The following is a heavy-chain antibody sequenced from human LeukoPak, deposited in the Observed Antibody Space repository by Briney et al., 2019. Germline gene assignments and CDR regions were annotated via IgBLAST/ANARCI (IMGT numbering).Heavy chain of an antibody. D-gene: IGHD2-2*01. CDR2: IYYNP. V-gene: IGHV4-59*01. J-gene: IGHJ4*02. CDR3: ARVAYCSSTSCYDHDY. CDR1: GDSISSYY. Sequence: SETLSLTCTVSGDSISSYYWSWIRQPPGKGLEWIGYIYYNPTYNPSLKSRVTISVDTSKSQFSLKLSSVTAADTAVYYCARVAYCSSTSCYDHDYWGQGTLVTVSS.